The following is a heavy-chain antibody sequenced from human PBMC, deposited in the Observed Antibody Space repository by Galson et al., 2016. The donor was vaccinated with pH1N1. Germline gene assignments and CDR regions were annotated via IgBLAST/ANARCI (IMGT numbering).Heavy chain of an antibody. CDR2: INQDGSRK. CDR1: GLIFSDYW. CDR3: TTEDYYTSLY. Sequence: SLRLSCAASGLIFSDYWMSWVRQAPGKGLEWVAKINQDGSRKYYVDSMKGRCTISRDNAENSLSLQMNSLRVEDTDLYYCTTEDYYTSLYWGQGILVTVSS. D-gene: IGHD1-26*01. J-gene: IGHJ4*02. V-gene: IGHV3-7*01.